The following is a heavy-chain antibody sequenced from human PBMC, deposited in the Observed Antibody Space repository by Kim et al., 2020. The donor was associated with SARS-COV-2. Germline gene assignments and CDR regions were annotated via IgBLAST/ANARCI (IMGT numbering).Heavy chain of an antibody. D-gene: IGHD6-13*01. CDR1: AGSISSSSYY. CDR3: ARLGGYGTTWYGYYFDS. J-gene: IGHJ4*02. Sequence: SETLSLTCTVSAGSISSSSYYWGWIRQPPGKGLEWIGTIYFSGSTFYNPSLKSQVTMSVDRSNNQFSLKLNSVTAADTAVYYCARLGGYGTTWYGYYFDSWGQGILVIVSS. CDR2: IYFSGST. V-gene: IGHV4-39*01.